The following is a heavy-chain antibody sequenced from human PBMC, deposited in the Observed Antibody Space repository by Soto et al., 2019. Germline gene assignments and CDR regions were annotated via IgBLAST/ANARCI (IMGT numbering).Heavy chain of an antibody. CDR3: ARWGDCSVGSCYSVGAFDI. CDR1: GYSFTSYG. D-gene: IGHD2-15*01. J-gene: IGHJ3*02. V-gene: IGHV1-18*01. Sequence: QVQLVQSGAEVKKPGASVKVSCEASGYSFTSYGFSWVRQAPGQGLEWMGWISAYNGNTNYAQKVQGRVTMTTDTSTGTAYMEVKSLRSDDTAVYYCARWGDCSVGSCYSVGAFDIWGQGTMVTVSS. CDR2: ISAYNGNT.